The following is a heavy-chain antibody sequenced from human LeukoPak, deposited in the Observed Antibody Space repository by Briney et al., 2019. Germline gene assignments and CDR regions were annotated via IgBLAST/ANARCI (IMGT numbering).Heavy chain of an antibody. J-gene: IGHJ4*02. CDR3: AKGKYQLVEDNIIDY. Sequence: ASVKVSCKASGYTFTSYDINWVRQATGQGLEWMGWMNPNSGNTGYAQKFQGRVTITRNTSISTAYMELSSLRSEDTAVYYCAKGKYQLVEDNIIDYWGLGTLVTVSS. D-gene: IGHD2-2*01. CDR2: MNPNSGNT. V-gene: IGHV1-8*03. CDR1: GYTFTSYD.